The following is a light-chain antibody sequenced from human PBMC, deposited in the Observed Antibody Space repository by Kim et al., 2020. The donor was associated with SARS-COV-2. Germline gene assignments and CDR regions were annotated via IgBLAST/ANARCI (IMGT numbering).Light chain of an antibody. V-gene: IGKV1-NL1*01. CDR3: QQYYDTPYT. Sequence: DIQMTQSPSSLSASVGDRVTITCRASQLISNSVAWYQQIPGKVPKVLLYAASRLETGVPSRFSGSGSGPDYTLTISSLQPEDFATYFCQQYYDTPYTFGQGTKLEIK. CDR2: AAS. CDR1: QLISNS. J-gene: IGKJ2*01.